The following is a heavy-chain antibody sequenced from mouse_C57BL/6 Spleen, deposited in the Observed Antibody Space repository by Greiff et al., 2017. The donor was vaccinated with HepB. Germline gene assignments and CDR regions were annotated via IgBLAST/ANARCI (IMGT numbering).Heavy chain of an antibody. CDR2: IWSGGST. J-gene: IGHJ3*01. CDR3: ARNFGLRPFAY. V-gene: IGHV2-2*01. Sequence: VQLVESGPGLVQPSQSLSITCTVSGFSLTSYGVHWVRQSPGKGLEWLGVIWSGGSTDYNAAFISRLSISKDNSKSQVFFKMNSLQADDTAIYYCARNFGLRPFAYWGQGTLVTVSA. CDR1: GFSLTSYG. D-gene: IGHD2-4*01.